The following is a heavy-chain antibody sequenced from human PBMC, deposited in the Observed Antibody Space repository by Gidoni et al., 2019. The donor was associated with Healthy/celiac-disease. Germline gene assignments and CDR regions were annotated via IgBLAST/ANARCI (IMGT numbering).Heavy chain of an antibody. CDR3: ARGFKDRSGYLYYGMDV. J-gene: IGHJ6*02. CDR1: GFTFRSYS. Sequence: EVQLVESGGGLVTPGGSLSLSCAAPGFTFRSYSMNWVRQATGKGLEWVSSISSSSSYIYYADSVKGRFTISRDNAKNSLYLQMNSLRAEDTAVYYCARGFKDRSGYLYYGMDVWGQGTTVTVSS. CDR2: ISSSSSYI. D-gene: IGHD3-22*01. V-gene: IGHV3-21*01.